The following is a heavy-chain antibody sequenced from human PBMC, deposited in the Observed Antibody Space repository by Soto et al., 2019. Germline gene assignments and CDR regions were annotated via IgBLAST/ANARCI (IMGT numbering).Heavy chain of an antibody. Sequence: SVKVSCKASGGTFSSYAISWVRQAPGQGLEWMGGIIPIFGTADYAQKFQGRVTITADKSTSTAYMELSSLRSEDTAVYYCARVGADYYDSSGYYYFDYWGQGTLVTVSS. CDR1: GGTFSSYA. CDR2: IIPIFGTA. J-gene: IGHJ4*02. CDR3: ARVGADYYDSSGYYYFDY. D-gene: IGHD3-22*01. V-gene: IGHV1-69*06.